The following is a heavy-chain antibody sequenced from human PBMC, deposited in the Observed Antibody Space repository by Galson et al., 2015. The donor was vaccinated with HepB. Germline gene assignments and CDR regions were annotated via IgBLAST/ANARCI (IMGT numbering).Heavy chain of an antibody. Sequence: SLRLSCAASGFTFSSFCMSWVRQAPGKGLEWVANIRQVGGEIFYVDSVKGRFTISRDNAKNTVYLQMDSLRAEDTAVYYCVRGRSFGSGNYHTFDFWGQGALVTVSS. CDR2: IRQVGGEI. D-gene: IGHD3-10*01. V-gene: IGHV3-7*01. CDR3: VRGRSFGSGNYHTFDF. CDR1: GFTFSSFC. J-gene: IGHJ4*02.